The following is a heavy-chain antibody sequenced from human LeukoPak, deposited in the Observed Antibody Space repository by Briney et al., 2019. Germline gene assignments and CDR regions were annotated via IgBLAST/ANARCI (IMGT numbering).Heavy chain of an antibody. V-gene: IGHV4-31*03. CDR3: AGGCSGGSCYDRDY. J-gene: IGHJ4*02. CDR1: GGPISTNSYY. CDR2: IYYSGST. D-gene: IGHD2-15*01. Sequence: SETLSLTCTVSGGPISTNSYYWSWIRQHPGKGLEWIGYIYYSGSTYYNPSLKSRVTISVDTSKNQFSLKLSSVTAADTAVYYCAGGCSGGSCYDRDYWGQGTLVTVSS.